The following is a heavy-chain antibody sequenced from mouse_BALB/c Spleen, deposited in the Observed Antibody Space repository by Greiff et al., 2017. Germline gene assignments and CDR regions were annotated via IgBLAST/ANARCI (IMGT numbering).Heavy chain of an antibody. D-gene: IGHD1-1*01. CDR2: INPGSGGT. CDR3: ARRGYYGSSYWYFDV. V-gene: IGHV1-54*01. CDR1: GYAFTNYL. J-gene: IGHJ1*01. Sequence: QVQLQQSGAELVRPGTSVKVSCKASGYAFTNYLIEWVKQRPGQGLEWIGVINPGSGGTNYNEKFKGKATLTADKSSSTAYMQLSSLTSDDSAVYFCARRGYYGSSYWYFDVWGAGTTVTVSS.